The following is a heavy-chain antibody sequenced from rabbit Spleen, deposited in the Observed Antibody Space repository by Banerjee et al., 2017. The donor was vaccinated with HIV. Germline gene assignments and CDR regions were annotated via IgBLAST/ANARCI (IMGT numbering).Heavy chain of an antibody. D-gene: IGHD1-1*01. Sequence: QQLEESGGGLVKPGGTLTLTCTVSGFSFSSNWICWVRQAPGKGLEWIACIDTSDGDTDYANGPKGRFTISKTSSTTVTLQMTSLTAADTATYFCARNYVNAFDPRGPGTLVTVS. CDR3: ARNYVNAFDP. CDR2: IDTSDGDT. V-gene: IGHV1S45*01. CDR1: GFSFSSNW. J-gene: IGHJ2*01.